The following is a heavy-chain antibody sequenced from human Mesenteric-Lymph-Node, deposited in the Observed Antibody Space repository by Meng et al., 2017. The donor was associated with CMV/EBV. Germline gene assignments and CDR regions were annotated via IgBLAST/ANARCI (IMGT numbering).Heavy chain of an antibody. CDR3: ARDPNLRVRGWLDP. CDR1: GFTFGSYS. V-gene: IGHV3-21*06. D-gene: IGHD5-24*01. J-gene: IGHJ5*02. CDR2: ISDSSGDI. Sequence: GGSLRLSCVASGFTFGSYSMNWVRQAPGKGPEWVSSISDSSGDIYYADSVKGRFTISRDNAKNSLYLQMNSLRVEDTAVYYCARDPNLRVRGWLDPWGQGTLVTVSS.